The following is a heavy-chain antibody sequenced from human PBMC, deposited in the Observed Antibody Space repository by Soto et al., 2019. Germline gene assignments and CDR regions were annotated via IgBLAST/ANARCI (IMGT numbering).Heavy chain of an antibody. Sequence: GASLKISCKGSGYSFTSYWISWVPQIPGKSLEWMGRIDPSDSYTNYSPSFQGHVTISADKSISTAYLQWSSLKASDTAMYYCARTSMQSRGYSYGHGGMDVWGQGTTVTVSS. D-gene: IGHD5-18*01. V-gene: IGHV5-10-1*01. CDR2: IDPSDSYT. CDR1: GYSFTSYW. CDR3: ARTSMQSRGYSYGHGGMDV. J-gene: IGHJ6*02.